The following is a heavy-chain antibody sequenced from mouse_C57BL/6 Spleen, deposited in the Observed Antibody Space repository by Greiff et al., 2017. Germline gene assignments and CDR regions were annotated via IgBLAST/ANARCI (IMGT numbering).Heavy chain of an antibody. CDR1: GYTFTSYG. CDR3: ARWYGSSYYFDY. D-gene: IGHD1-1*01. J-gene: IGHJ2*01. V-gene: IGHV1-81*01. CDR2: IYPRSGNT. Sequence: VQLVESGAELARPGASVKLSCKASGYTFTSYGISWVKQRTGQGLEWIGEIYPRSGNTYYNEKFKGKATLTADKSSSTAYMELRSLTSEDSAVYFCARWYGSSYYFDYWGQGTTLTVSS.